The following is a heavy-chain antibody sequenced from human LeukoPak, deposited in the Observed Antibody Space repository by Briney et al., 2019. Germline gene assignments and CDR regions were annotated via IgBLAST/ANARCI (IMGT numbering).Heavy chain of an antibody. D-gene: IGHD2-2*01. CDR3: ARSVRGCSSTSCPVDY. V-gene: IGHV1-18*01. J-gene: IGHJ4*02. Sequence: ASVKVSCKASGYTFTSYGISWVRQAPGQGLEWMGWISAYNGNTNYAQKLQGRVTMTTDTSTSTAYMELRSLRSDDTAVYYCARSVRGCSSTSCPVDYWGQGTLVTVSS. CDR2: ISAYNGNT. CDR1: GYTFTSYG.